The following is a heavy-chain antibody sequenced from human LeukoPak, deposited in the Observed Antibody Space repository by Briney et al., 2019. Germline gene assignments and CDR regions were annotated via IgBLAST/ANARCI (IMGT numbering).Heavy chain of an antibody. CDR1: GGTFSSYA. Sequence: SVKVSCKASGGTFSSYAISWVRQAPGQGLEWMGRIIPILGIANYAQKFQGRVTITADKSTSTAYMELSSLRSEDTAVYYCARTPLYYYGSGSPFDYWGQGTLVTVSS. J-gene: IGHJ4*02. CDR2: IIPILGIA. CDR3: ARTPLYYYGSGSPFDY. V-gene: IGHV1-69*04. D-gene: IGHD3-10*01.